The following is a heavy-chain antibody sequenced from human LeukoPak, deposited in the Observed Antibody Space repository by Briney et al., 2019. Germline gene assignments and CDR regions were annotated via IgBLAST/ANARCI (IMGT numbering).Heavy chain of an antibody. CDR1: GFTVSSNY. D-gene: IGHD6-6*01. CDR2: ISSSSSYI. V-gene: IGHV3-21*01. Sequence: PGGSLRLSCAASGFTVSSNYMSWVRQAPGKGLEWVSSISSSSSYIYYADSVKGRFTISRDNAKNSLYLQMNSLRAEDTAVYYCAREYSSSSHYYYYMDVWGKGTTVTVSS. J-gene: IGHJ6*03. CDR3: AREYSSSSHYYYYMDV.